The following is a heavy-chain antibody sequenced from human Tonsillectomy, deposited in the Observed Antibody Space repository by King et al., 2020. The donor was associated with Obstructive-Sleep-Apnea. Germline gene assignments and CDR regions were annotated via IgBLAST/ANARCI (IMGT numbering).Heavy chain of an antibody. CDR3: AKDFAVEGFMVVSAPTFDP. CDR1: GFTFSNYV. V-gene: IGHV3-23*01. Sequence: VQLLESGGGLVQPGGSLRLSCAASGFTFSNYVMNWVRQAPGKGLEWVSSISGSGGTTYYADSAKGRFTISRDFSKNTLYLQMNSLRAEDTAVYYCAKDFAVEGFMVVSAPTFDPWGPGTLVTVSS. D-gene: IGHD2-15*01. J-gene: IGHJ5*02. CDR2: ISGSGGTT.